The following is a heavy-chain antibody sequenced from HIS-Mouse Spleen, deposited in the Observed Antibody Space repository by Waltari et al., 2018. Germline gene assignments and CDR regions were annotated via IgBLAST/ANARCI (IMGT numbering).Heavy chain of an antibody. V-gene: IGHV4-39*07. Sequence: QLQLQESGPGLVKPSETLSLTCTVSGGSISRSSYYWGWILQPPGQGLEWIGSIYYSGSTYYNPSLKSRVTISVDTSKNQFSLKLSSVTAADTAVYYCAREIPYSSSWYDWYFDLWGRGTLVTVSS. J-gene: IGHJ2*01. D-gene: IGHD6-13*01. CDR1: GGSISRSSYY. CDR2: IYYSGST. CDR3: AREIPYSSSWYDWYFDL.